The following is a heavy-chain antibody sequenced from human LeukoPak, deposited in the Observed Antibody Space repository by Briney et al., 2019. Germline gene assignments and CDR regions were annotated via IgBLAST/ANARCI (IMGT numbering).Heavy chain of an antibody. V-gene: IGHV3-33*06. D-gene: IGHD6-13*01. CDR3: AKGRIAAAGTPTDY. CDR2: IWYDGSNK. J-gene: IGHJ4*02. CDR1: GFTFSSYG. Sequence: PGGSLRLSCAASGFTFSSYGMHWVRQAPGKGLEWVAVIWYDGSNKYYADSVKGRFTISRDNSKNTLYLQMNSLRAEDSAVYYCAKGRIAAAGTPTDYWGQGTLVTVSS.